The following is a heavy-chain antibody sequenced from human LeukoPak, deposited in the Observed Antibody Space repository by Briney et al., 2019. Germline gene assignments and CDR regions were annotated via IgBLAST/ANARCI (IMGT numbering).Heavy chain of an antibody. J-gene: IGHJ4*02. Sequence: ASVKVSCKASGYTFTSYGISWVRQAPGQGLEWMGWISTYNDNTNYAQKFQGRVTVTTDTSTSTVYMELRSLRSDDTAVYYCAREVVGSGSYYKDYWGQGTLVTVSS. V-gene: IGHV1-18*01. CDR2: ISTYNDNT. CDR3: AREVVGSGSYYKDY. D-gene: IGHD3-10*01. CDR1: GYTFTSYG.